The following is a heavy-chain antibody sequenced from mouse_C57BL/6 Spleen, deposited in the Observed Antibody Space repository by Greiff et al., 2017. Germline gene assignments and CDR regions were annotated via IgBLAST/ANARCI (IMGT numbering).Heavy chain of an antibody. CDR2: ISSGSSTI. CDR1: GFTFSDYG. D-gene: IGHD2-5*01. V-gene: IGHV5-17*01. CDR3: ARPDSNYGYFDV. J-gene: IGHJ1*03. Sequence: DVQLVESGGGLVKPGGSLKLSCAASGFTFSDYGMHWVRQAPEKGLEWVAYISSGSSTIYYADTVKGRFTISRDNAKNTLFLQMTSLRSEDTAMYYCARPDSNYGYFDVWGTGTTVTVSS.